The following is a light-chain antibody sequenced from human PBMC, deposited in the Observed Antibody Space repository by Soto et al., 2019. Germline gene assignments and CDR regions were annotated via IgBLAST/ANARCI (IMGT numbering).Light chain of an antibody. CDR3: QTWDTGIRV. CDR1: SGHSNYV. Sequence: QTVVTQSPSASASLGASVKLTCTLSSGHSNYVIAWHQQQPEKGPRYLMKLNSDGSHSKGDGIPDRFSGSSSGAERYLTISSLQSEDEADYYCQTWDTGIRVFVVGTKLTVL. CDR2: LNSDGSH. J-gene: IGLJ2*01. V-gene: IGLV4-69*01.